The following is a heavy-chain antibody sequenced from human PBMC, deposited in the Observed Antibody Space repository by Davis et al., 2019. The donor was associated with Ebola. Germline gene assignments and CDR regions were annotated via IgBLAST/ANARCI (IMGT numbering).Heavy chain of an antibody. V-gene: IGHV3-23*01. J-gene: IGHJ4*02. CDR2: ITNTGDYT. CDR1: AFTSSSYA. CDR3: TRPDFEHGSYRALDY. D-gene: IGHD1-26*01. Sequence: PGGSLRLSCEASAFTSSSYAMSWVRQAPGKGLEWVSSITNTGDYTYYIDSVKGRFTISRDNSKNTLYLQMNSLRPGETAVYYCTRPDFEHGSYRALDYWGQGILVTVSS.